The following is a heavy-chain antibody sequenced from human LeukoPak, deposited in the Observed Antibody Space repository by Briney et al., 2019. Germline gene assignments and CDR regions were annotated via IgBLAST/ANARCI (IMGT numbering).Heavy chain of an antibody. CDR2: INPKTGGT. J-gene: IGHJ4*02. V-gene: IGHV1-2*02. Sequence: ASVKVSCKASGYTFTDFYIHWVRQAPGQGLEWMGWINPKTGGTNYAQKFQGRVTMTRDTSISTAYMDLNSLRSEDTGVYYCARDNYIGYTSGRYSAYWGQGILATVSS. CDR3: ARDNYIGYTSGRYSAY. CDR1: GYTFTDFY. D-gene: IGHD6-19*01.